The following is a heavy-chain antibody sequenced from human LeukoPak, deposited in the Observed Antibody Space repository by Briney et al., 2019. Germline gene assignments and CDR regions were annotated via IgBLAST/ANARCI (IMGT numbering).Heavy chain of an antibody. D-gene: IGHD6-13*01. CDR2: IYSGGSA. J-gene: IGHJ4*02. CDR3: ARGAGYSYSWTFDY. CDR1: GFTFSSYE. Sequence: PGGSLRLSCAASGFTFSSYEMNWVRQAPGKGLEWVSVIYSGGSAYYADSVKGRFTISRDNSKNTVYLQMNSLRAEDTAVYYCARGAGYSYSWTFDYWGQGTLVTVSS. V-gene: IGHV3-66*01.